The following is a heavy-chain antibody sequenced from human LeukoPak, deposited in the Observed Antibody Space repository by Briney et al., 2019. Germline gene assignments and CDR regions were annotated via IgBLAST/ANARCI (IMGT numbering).Heavy chain of an antibody. CDR3: AKDFRGYCSGGSCYSDY. V-gene: IGHV3-23*01. CDR1: GFTFSSYA. D-gene: IGHD2-15*01. J-gene: IGHJ4*02. Sequence: GGSLRLSCAASGFTFSSYAMSWVRQAPGKGLEGVSGISGSGCTTYYADSVKGRFTISRDNSKNTLYLQMNSLRAEDTAVYYCAKDFRGYCSGGSCYSDYWGQGTLVTASS. CDR2: ISGSGCTT.